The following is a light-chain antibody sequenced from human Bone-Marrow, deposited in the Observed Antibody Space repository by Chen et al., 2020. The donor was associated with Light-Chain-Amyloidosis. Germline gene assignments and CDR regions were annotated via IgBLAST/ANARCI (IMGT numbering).Light chain of an antibody. CDR2: DAS. CDR3: QQRSNWPMYT. CDR1: QSVSSY. V-gene: IGKV3-11*01. Sequence: EIVLTQSPATLSLSSGERATLSCRASQSVSSYLAWYQQKPGQAPGLLIYDASNRATGIPARFSGSGSGTDFTLTISSLEPEDFAVYYCQQRSNWPMYTFGQGTKLEIK. J-gene: IGKJ2*01.